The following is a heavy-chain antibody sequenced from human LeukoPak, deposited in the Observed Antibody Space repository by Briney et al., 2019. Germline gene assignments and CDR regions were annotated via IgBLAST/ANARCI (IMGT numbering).Heavy chain of an antibody. D-gene: IGHD2-2*01. CDR2: TYYRSKWYN. Sequence: SQTLSLTCAISGDSVSSDSAAWNWIRQSPSRGLEWLGRTYYRSKWYNDYAVSVKSRITISPDTSKNQFSLQLNSVTPEDTAVYYCARVDQQKGAFDIWGQGTMVTVSS. CDR1: GDSVSSDSAA. J-gene: IGHJ3*02. CDR3: ARVDQQKGAFDI. V-gene: IGHV6-1*01.